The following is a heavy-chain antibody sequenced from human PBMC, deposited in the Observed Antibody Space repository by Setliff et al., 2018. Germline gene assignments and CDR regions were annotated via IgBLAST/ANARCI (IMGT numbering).Heavy chain of an antibody. D-gene: IGHD3-10*01. CDR3: ARLSWDGLRYYGLDV. CDR1: GDSFSDYY. J-gene: IGHJ6*02. V-gene: IGHV4-34*01. CDR2: INHSGST. Sequence: SETLSLTCAVYGDSFSDYYWSWIRQPPGKGLEWIGEINHSGSTNYNSSLTSRVTISVDTSRNQFSLKLRSVTAADTAVYYCARLSWDGLRYYGLDVWGQGATVTVSS.